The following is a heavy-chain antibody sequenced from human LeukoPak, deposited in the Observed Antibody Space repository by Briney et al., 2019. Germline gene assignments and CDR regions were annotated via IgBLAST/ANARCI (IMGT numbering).Heavy chain of an antibody. CDR2: IYYSGST. Sequence: SETLSLTCTVSGGSISSHYWSWIRQPPGKGLEWIGYIYYSGSTNYNPSLKSRVTISVDTSKNQFSLKLSSVTAADTAVYYCARASSGYMSDAFDIWGQGTMVTVSS. J-gene: IGHJ3*02. V-gene: IGHV4-59*11. D-gene: IGHD3-22*01. CDR3: ARASSGYMSDAFDI. CDR1: GGSISSHY.